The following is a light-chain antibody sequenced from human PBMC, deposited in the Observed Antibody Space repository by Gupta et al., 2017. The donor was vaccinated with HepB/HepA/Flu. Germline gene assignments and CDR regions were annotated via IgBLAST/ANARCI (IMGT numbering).Light chain of an antibody. CDR3: QQNNSNLEDT. CDR2: AAS. J-gene: IGKJ2*01. Sequence: LPVTPSPSSLSASVGDRVTITCRASQSISSYLNWYQQKPGKAPKLLIYAASSWQSGVPARFSGSGSGTDFTLTISSLQPEDFAAYYCQQNNSNLEDTFGQGTKVEIK. CDR1: QSISSY. V-gene: IGKV1-39*01.